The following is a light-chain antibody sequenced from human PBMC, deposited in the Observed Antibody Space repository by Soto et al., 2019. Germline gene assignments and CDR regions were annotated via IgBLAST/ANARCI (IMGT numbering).Light chain of an antibody. J-gene: IGLJ1*01. CDR1: SSDDGGYNY. V-gene: IGLV2-14*03. CDR3: SSYTSSSTPYV. CDR2: DVS. Sequence: QPVLTQPASVSGCPGQSIAISCTGTSSDDGGYNYVSWYQQHPGKAPKLMIYDVSNRPSGVSNRFSGSKSGNTASLTISGLQAEDEADYYCSSYTSSSTPYVFGTGTKLTVL.